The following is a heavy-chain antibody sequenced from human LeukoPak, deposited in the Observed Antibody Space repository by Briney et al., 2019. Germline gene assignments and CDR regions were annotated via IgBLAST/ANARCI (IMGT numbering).Heavy chain of an antibody. J-gene: IGHJ4*02. CDR1: GGSFSGYY. CDR2: INHSGST. Sequence: SETLSLTCAVYGGSFSGYYWSWIRQPPGKGLEWIGEINHSGSTNYNPSLKSRVTISVGTSKNQFSLKLSSVTAADTAVYYCARGYDILTGYYRGSYYFDYWGQGTLVTVSS. V-gene: IGHV4-34*01. D-gene: IGHD3-9*01. CDR3: ARGYDILTGYYRGSYYFDY.